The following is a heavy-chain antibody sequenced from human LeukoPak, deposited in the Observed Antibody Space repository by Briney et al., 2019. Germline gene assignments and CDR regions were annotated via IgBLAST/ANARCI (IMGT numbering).Heavy chain of an antibody. CDR3: ARAGDIVVVPAAILLDKNWYFDL. D-gene: IGHD2-2*01. CDR2: ISYDGSNK. Sequence: PGGSLRLSCAASGFTFSSYAMHWVRQAPGKGLEWVAVISYDGSNKYYADSVKGRFTISRDNSKNTPYLQMNSLRAEDTAVYYCARAGDIVVVPAAILLDKNWYFDLWGRGTLVTVSS. CDR1: GFTFSSYA. J-gene: IGHJ2*01. V-gene: IGHV3-30*04.